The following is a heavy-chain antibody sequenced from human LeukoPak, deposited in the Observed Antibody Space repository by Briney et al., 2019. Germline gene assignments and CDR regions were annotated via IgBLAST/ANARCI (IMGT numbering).Heavy chain of an antibody. D-gene: IGHD6-19*01. J-gene: IGHJ3*02. CDR3: AKPYSSGWDAFDI. V-gene: IGHV3-23*01. Sequence: PGGSLRLSCAASEFTLSTYAMNWVRQAPGKGLEWVSTISDRWTNYAGSVKGRFTISRDDSQNTLFLQMNSLRVEDTAIYYCAKPYSSGWDAFDIWGQGTVVTVSS. CDR2: ISDRWT. CDR1: EFTLSTYA.